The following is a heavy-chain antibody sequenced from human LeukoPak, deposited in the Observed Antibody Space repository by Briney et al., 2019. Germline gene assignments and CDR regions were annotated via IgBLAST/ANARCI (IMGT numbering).Heavy chain of an antibody. J-gene: IGHJ4*02. D-gene: IGHD2-2*01. V-gene: IGHV3-33*01. Sequence: PGGSLRLSCAASRFTFSSYGMHWVRQAPGKGLEWVAVIWYDGSNKYYADSVKGRFTISRDNSEHTLYLQINSLRAEDTAVYYCARGVTRYCSSTSCYYFDYWGQGTLVTVSS. CDR2: IWYDGSNK. CDR1: RFTFSSYG. CDR3: ARGVTRYCSSTSCYYFDY.